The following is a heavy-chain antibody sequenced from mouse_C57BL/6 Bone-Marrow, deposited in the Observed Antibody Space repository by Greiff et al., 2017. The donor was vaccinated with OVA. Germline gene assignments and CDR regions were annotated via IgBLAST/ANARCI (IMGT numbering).Heavy chain of an antibody. CDR2: INPGSGGT. Sequence: VQLQQSGAELVRPGTSVKVSCKASGYAFTNYLIEWVKQRPGQGLEWIGVINPGSGGTNYNEKFKGKATLTADKSSSTAYMQLSSLTSEDSAVYFCERVGYDWFAYWGQGTLVTVSA. D-gene: IGHD2-2*01. J-gene: IGHJ3*01. CDR1: GYAFTNYL. CDR3: ERVGYDWFAY. V-gene: IGHV1-54*01.